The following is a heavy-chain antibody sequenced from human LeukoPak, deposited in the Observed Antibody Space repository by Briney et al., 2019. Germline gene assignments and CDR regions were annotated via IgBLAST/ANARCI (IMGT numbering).Heavy chain of an antibody. D-gene: IGHD3-10*01. J-gene: IGHJ6*02. CDR3: ARVYGDYYYYGMDV. CDR1: GYTFTGYY. CDR2: INPNSGGT. Sequence: ASVKVSCKASGYTFTGYYMHWVRQAPGQGLEWMGWINPNSGGTNYAQKFQGRVTMTRDTSISTAYMELSRLRSDDTAVYYCARVYGDYYYYGMDVWGQGTTVTVSS. V-gene: IGHV1-2*02.